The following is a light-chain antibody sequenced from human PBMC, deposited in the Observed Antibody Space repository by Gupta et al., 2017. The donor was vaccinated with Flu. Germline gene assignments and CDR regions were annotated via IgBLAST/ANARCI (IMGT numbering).Light chain of an antibody. CDR3: HQYHNVPPS. J-gene: IGKJ4*01. CDR2: DAS. Sequence: DIQMPQSPSPLSASVGDRVIITCQASQDINNYLTWFQQKPGKAPKLLIYDASNLEIGVSSRFSGSGSGTDFTFIISSLQPEDIATYYCHQYHNVPPSFGGGTKVEIE. CDR1: QDINNY. V-gene: IGKV1-33*01.